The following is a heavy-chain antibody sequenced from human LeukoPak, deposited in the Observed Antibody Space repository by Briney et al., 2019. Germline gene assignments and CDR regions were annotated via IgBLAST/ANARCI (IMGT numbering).Heavy chain of an antibody. Sequence: PGGSLRLSCAASGFTFSSYAMHWVRQAPGKGLEWVAVISYDGSNKYYADSVKGRFTISRDNSKNTLYLQMNSLRAEDTAVYYCAFSSGPLYFDYWGQGTLVTVSS. CDR3: AFSSGPLYFDY. D-gene: IGHD6-25*01. CDR1: GFTFSSYA. CDR2: ISYDGSNK. V-gene: IGHV3-30*04. J-gene: IGHJ4*02.